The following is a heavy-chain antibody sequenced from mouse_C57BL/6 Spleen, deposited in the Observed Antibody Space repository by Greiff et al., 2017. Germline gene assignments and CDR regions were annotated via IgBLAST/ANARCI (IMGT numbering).Heavy chain of an antibody. CDR1: GYTFTSYW. D-gene: IGHD1-1*01. CDR2: IYPGSGST. Sequence: VQLQQPGAELVKPGASVKMSCKASGYTFTSYWITWVKQRPGQGLEWIGDIYPGSGSTNYNEKFKSKATLTVDTSSSTAYMQLSSLTSEDSAVYYCARDYYGSSHTFAYWGQGTLVTVSA. J-gene: IGHJ3*01. CDR3: ARDYYGSSHTFAY. V-gene: IGHV1-55*01.